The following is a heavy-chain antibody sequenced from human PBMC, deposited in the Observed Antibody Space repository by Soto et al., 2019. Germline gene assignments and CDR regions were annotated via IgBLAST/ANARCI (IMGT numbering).Heavy chain of an antibody. CDR1: GGTFSSYA. Sequence: ASVKVSCKASGGTFSSYAISWVRQAPGQGLEWMGGIIPIFGTANYAQKFQGRVTITADESTSTAYMELSSLRSEDTAVYYCAARIAVAARDYWGQGTLVTVSS. CDR2: IIPIFGTA. D-gene: IGHD6-19*01. J-gene: IGHJ4*02. V-gene: IGHV1-69*13. CDR3: AARIAVAARDY.